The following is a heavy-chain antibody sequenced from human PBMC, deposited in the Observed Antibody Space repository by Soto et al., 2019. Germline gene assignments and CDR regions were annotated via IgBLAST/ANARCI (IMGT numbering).Heavy chain of an antibody. J-gene: IGHJ4*02. D-gene: IGHD1-26*01. CDR2: IYYTGST. V-gene: IGHV4-59*01. CDR3: VREREGDYFDY. CDR1: GGSISNSY. Sequence: QVQLQESGPGLVKPSETLSLTCAVFGGSISNSYWSWIRQPPGKRLEWIGYIYYTGSTSYTPSLKSRVSISVDTSKNRFSLKLSSVTAADTAVYYCVREREGDYFDYWGQGTLVTVSS.